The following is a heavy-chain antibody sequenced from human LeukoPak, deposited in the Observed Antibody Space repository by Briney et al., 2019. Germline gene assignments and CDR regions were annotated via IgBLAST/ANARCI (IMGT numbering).Heavy chain of an antibody. Sequence: PGGSLRLSCAASGFTFSSYWMSWVRQAPGKGLEWVANIKQDGSEKYYVGSVKGRFTISRDNAKNSLYLQMNSLRAEDTAVYYCARGTIAAAGYYYFDYWGQGTQVTVPS. CDR2: IKQDGSEK. J-gene: IGHJ4*02. V-gene: IGHV3-7*04. CDR1: GFTFSSYW. D-gene: IGHD6-13*01. CDR3: ARGTIAAAGYYYFDY.